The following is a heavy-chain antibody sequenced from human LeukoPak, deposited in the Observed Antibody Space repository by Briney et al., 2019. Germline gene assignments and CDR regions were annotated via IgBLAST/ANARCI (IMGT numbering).Heavy chain of an antibody. CDR2: ISAYNGNT. J-gene: IGHJ4*02. CDR1: GYTFTSYG. Sequence: ASVTVSCKASGYTFTSYGISWVRQAPGQGLEWMGWISAYNGNTNYAQKLQGRVTMTTDTSTSTAYMELRSLRSDDTAVYYCARGPTIVVVPAAIANDYWGQGTLVTVSS. CDR3: ARGPTIVVVPAAIANDY. D-gene: IGHD2-2*01. V-gene: IGHV1-18*01.